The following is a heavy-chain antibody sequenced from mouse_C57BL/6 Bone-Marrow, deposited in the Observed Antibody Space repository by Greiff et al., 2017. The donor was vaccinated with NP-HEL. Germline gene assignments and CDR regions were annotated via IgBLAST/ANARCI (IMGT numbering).Heavy chain of an antibody. V-gene: IGHV5-12*01. J-gene: IGHJ2*01. D-gene: IGHD1-1*01. Sequence: EVQGVESGGGLVQPGGSLKLSCAASGFTFSDYYMYWVRQTPEKRLEWVAYISNGGGSTYYPDTVKGRFTISRDNAKNTLYLQMSRLKSEDTAMYYCARHLYYGSSYFDYWGQGTTLTVSS. CDR2: ISNGGGST. CDR3: ARHLYYGSSYFDY. CDR1: GFTFSDYY.